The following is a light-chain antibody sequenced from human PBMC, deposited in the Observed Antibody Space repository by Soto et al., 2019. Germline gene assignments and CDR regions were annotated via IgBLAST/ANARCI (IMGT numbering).Light chain of an antibody. J-gene: IGKJ3*01. CDR1: QSVSSSY. Sequence: EIVLTQSPGTLSLSPGERATLSCRASQSVSSSYLAWYQQKPGQAPRLLIYGASRRATGIPDRFRGSGSGTDFALSISRLEPEEFAVYYWKQYGSSPVTFGPGTGVDIK. CDR3: KQYGSSPVT. V-gene: IGKV3-20*01. CDR2: GAS.